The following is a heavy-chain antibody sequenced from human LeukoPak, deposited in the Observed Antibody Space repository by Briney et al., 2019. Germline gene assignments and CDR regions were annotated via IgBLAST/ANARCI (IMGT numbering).Heavy chain of an antibody. CDR2: IYYSGST. V-gene: IGHV4-39*01. J-gene: IGHJ4*02. CDR1: GGSISSSSYY. CDR3: ARHVGATPFDY. Sequence: PSETLSLTCTVSGGSISSSSYYWGWIRQPPGEGLEWIGSIYYSGSTYYNPSLKSRVTISVDTSKNQFSLKLSSVTAADTAVYYCARHVGATPFDYWGQGTLVTVSS. D-gene: IGHD1-26*01.